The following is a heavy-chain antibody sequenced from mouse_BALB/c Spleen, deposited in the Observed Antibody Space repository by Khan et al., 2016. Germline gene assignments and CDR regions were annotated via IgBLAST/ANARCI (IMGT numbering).Heavy chain of an antibody. J-gene: IGHJ1*01. CDR1: GYTFTYYG. CDR2: INTYSGES. V-gene: IGHV9-3-1*01. D-gene: IGHD1-1*01. Sequence: QIQLVQSGPELKKPGKTVKISCKASGYTFTYYGMNWVKQAPGKGGKWRGWINTYSGESTYADDFKGRFAFSLETSANTAYLQINNLKNAATATXCGAREKYYPGGCRCRGVWGAGTTGTVSS. CDR3: AREKYYPGGCRCRGV.